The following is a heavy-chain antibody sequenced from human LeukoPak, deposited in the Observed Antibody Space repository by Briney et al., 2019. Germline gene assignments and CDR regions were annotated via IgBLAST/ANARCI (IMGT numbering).Heavy chain of an antibody. CDR2: ISANNGNT. V-gene: IGHV1-18*01. D-gene: IGHD2/OR15-2a*01. Sequence: ASVKVSCKASGYTFTNYGIAWVRQAPGQGLEWVGWISANNGNTNYAQKFLGRVFMTTDTSTSTAYMELRSLRSDDTAVYYCAREEHLVETTLYYFDSWGQGTLVTVSS. CDR3: AREEHLVETTLYYFDS. J-gene: IGHJ4*02. CDR1: GYTFTNYG.